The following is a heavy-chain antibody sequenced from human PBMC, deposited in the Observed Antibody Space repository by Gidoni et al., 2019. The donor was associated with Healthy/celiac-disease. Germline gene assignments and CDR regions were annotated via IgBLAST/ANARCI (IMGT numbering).Heavy chain of an antibody. CDR3: ARGYCSSTSCYMRYYYYGMDV. CDR1: GGTFSSYA. J-gene: IGHJ6*02. V-gene: IGHV1-69*01. CDR2: IIPIFGTA. Sequence: QVQLVQSGAEVKKPGSSVKVSCKASGGTFSSYAISWVRQAPGQGLEWMGGIIPIFGTANYAQKFHGRVTITADESTSTAYMELSSLRSEDTAVYYCARGYCSSTSCYMRYYYYGMDVWGQGTTVTVSS. D-gene: IGHD2-2*02.